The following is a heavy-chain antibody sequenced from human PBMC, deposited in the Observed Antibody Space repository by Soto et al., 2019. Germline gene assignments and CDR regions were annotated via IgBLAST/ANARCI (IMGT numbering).Heavy chain of an antibody. CDR2: INHSGST. CDR1: GGSFSGYY. CDR3: ARGRGIAVARRWFAP. D-gene: IGHD6-19*01. J-gene: IGHJ5*02. V-gene: IGHV4-34*01. Sequence: QVQLQQWGAGLLKPSETLSLTCAVYGGSFSGYYWSWIRQPPGKGLEWIGEINHSGSTNYNPSLKRRVTISVDTSKTQFSLKLSSVTAADTAVYYCARGRGIAVARRWFAPWGQGTLVTVSS.